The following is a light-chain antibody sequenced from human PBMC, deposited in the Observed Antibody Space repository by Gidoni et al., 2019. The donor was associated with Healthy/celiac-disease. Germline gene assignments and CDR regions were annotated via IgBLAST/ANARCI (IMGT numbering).Light chain of an antibody. V-gene: IGKV6D-21*02. Sequence: EIVLTHAPDFQSVTPKEKVTITCRASHSIGSNFHWYQQKPDQSPKLLIKHASQSIPGVPTRFSGRGSGTDFTLTISSLEAEDAAAYYCHQSNSLPCTFGQGTKLEIK. J-gene: IGKJ2*02. CDR2: HAS. CDR3: HQSNSLPCT. CDR1: HSIGSN.